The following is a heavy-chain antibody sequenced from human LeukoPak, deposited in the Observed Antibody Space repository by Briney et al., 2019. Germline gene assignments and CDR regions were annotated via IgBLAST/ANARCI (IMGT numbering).Heavy chain of an antibody. CDR2: ISYDGSNK. V-gene: IGHV3-30*18. CDR3: AKPSRDFDSSGYSHFDY. Sequence: GGSLGLSCAASGFTFSSYGMHWVRQAPGKGLEWVAVISYDGSNKYYADSVKGRFTISRDNSKNTLYLQMNSLRAEDTAVYYCAKPSRDFDSSGYSHFDYWGQGTLVTVSS. D-gene: IGHD3-22*01. CDR1: GFTFSSYG. J-gene: IGHJ4*02.